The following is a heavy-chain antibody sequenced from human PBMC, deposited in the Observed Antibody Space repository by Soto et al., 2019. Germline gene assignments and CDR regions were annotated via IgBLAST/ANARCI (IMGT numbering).Heavy chain of an antibody. CDR3: AKEMIAAVTVNPIDT. Sequence: EVQLLESGGGLVQPGGSLRLSCAASGFIFNIYGMTWVRQAPGKGLEWVANIIGSDGRTYYADSVKGRFTISRDNSNNTLYLQMNSLTAEDTAVYYCAKEMIAAVTVNPIDTWGQGTPVTVSS. CDR2: IIGSDGRT. D-gene: IGHD6-25*01. CDR1: GFIFNIYG. J-gene: IGHJ5*02. V-gene: IGHV3-23*01.